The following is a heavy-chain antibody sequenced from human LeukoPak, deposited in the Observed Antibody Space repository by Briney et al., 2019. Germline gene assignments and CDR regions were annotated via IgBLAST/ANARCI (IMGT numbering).Heavy chain of an antibody. D-gene: IGHD2-8*01. CDR3: AAGGVYDLLDY. V-gene: IGHV1-24*01. CDR1: GNTLTELS. CDR2: FDPEDGEP. Sequence: ASVKVSCKVSGNTLTELSMHRVRQAPGKGLEWMGGFDPEDGEPIYAQKFQGRVTMTEDTSTDTAYMELNSLKSEDTAVYYCAAGGVYDLLDYWGQGTLVTVSS. J-gene: IGHJ4*02.